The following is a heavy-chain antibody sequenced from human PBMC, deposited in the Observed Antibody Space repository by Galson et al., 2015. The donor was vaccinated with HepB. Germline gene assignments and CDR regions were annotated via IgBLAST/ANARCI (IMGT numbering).Heavy chain of an antibody. V-gene: IGHV5-10-1*01. CDR2: IDPSDSYT. CDR3: ARHPIWKGANEVYYYYGMDV. J-gene: IGHJ6*02. D-gene: IGHD1-1*01. CDR1: GYSFTSYW. Sequence: QSGAEVKKPGESLRISCKGSGYSFTSYWISWVRQMPGKGLEWMGRIDPSDSYTNYSPSFQGHVTISADKSISTAYLQWSSLKASDTAMYYCARHPIWKGANEVYYYYGMDVWGQGTTVTVSS.